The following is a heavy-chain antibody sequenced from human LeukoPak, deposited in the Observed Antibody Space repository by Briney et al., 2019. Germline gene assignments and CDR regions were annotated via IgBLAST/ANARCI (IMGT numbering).Heavy chain of an antibody. J-gene: IGHJ4*02. CDR2: INPSAGNT. Sequence: ASVKVSCKVSGYTFTNYYVHWVRQAPGQGPEYMGIINPSAGNTNYAQKFRGRITMTRDTSTTTVYMELSSLVSEDTAVYYCARERPSKCYFDYWGQGTLVTVSS. CDR3: ARERPSKCYFDY. CDR1: GYTFTNYY. V-gene: IGHV1-46*01.